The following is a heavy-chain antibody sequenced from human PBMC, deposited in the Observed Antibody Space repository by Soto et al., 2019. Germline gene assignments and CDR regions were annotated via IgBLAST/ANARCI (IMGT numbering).Heavy chain of an antibody. CDR3: ARDRLSAYTAMDNPYYYYYGMDV. CDR2: IIPIFGTA. D-gene: IGHD5-18*01. Sequence: SVKVSCKASGYTFTSYCISWVRQSPVQGLEWMGGIIPIFGTANYAQKFQGRVTITADESTSTAYMELSSLRSEDTAVYYCARDRLSAYTAMDNPYYYYYGMDVWGQGTTVTVSS. V-gene: IGHV1-69*13. J-gene: IGHJ6*02. CDR1: GYTFTSYC.